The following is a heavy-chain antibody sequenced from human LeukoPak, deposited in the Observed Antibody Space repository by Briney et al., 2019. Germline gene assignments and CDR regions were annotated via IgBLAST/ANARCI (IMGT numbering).Heavy chain of an antibody. V-gene: IGHV4-59*01. Sequence: PSETLSLTCTASGGSISSYYWSWIRQPPGKGLEWIGSIYYSGSTNYNPSLKSRVTISVDTSKNQFSLKLSSVTAADTAVYYCAREPAAILGYYYYMDVWGKGTTVTVSS. J-gene: IGHJ6*03. CDR2: IYYSGST. D-gene: IGHD2-2*02. CDR1: GGSISSYY. CDR3: AREPAAILGYYYYMDV.